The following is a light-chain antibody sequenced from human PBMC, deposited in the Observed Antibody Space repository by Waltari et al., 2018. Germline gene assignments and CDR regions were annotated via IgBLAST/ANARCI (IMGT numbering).Light chain of an antibody. Sequence: DIQLNQSPSSLSAAVGDRVTITCQATQDITTSLSWFQQKPGKAPQLLIYDASSLQAGVPSRFSGTGSGTAFSFTITSLQPEDSATYYCQHYHSLPYTFGRGTKLQIK. CDR2: DAS. CDR3: QHYHSLPYT. CDR1: QDITTS. V-gene: IGKV1-33*01. J-gene: IGKJ2*01.